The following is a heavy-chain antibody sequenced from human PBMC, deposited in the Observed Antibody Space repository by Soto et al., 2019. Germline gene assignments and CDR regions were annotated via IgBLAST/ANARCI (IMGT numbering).Heavy chain of an antibody. CDR3: ARGIGITMVRGVIMEEGAMDV. Sequence: PGGSLRLSCAASGFTFSSYSINWVRQTPGKGLEWVSSVSSSSSYIYYADSVEGRFTISRDNAKNSLYLQMNSLRAEDTAVYYCARGIGITMVRGVIMEEGAMDVWGQGTTVTVSS. CDR1: GFTFSSYS. V-gene: IGHV3-21*01. D-gene: IGHD3-10*01. CDR2: VSSSSSYI. J-gene: IGHJ6*02.